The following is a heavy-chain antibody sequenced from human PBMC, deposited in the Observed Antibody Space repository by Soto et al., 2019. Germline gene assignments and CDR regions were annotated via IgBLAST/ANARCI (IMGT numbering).Heavy chain of an antibody. V-gene: IGHV1-18*01. CDR2: ISAYNGNT. CDR1: GYTFTSYG. Sequence: ASVKVSCKASGYTFTSYGISWVRQAPGQGLEWMGWISAYNGNTNYAQKLQGRVTMTTDTSTSTAYMELRSLRSDDTAVYYCARNRYYDILTGYYHDAFDIWGQGTMVTVSS. D-gene: IGHD3-9*01. CDR3: ARNRYYDILTGYYHDAFDI. J-gene: IGHJ3*02.